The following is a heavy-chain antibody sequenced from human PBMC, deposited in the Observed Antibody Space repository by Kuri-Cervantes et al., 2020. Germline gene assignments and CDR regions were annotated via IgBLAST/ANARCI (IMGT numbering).Heavy chain of an antibody. Sequence: SETPSLTCAVYGGSFSGYYWSWIRQPPGKGLEWIGEINHSGSTNYNPSLKSRVTISVDTSKNQFSLKLSSVTAADTAVYYCARDRFGELFHYYYYGMDVWGQGTTVTVSS. V-gene: IGHV4-34*01. CDR1: GGSFSGYY. D-gene: IGHD3-10*01. CDR2: INHSGST. CDR3: ARDRFGELFHYYYYGMDV. J-gene: IGHJ6*02.